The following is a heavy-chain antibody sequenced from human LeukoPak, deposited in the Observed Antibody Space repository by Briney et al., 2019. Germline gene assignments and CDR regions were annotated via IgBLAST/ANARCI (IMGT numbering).Heavy chain of an antibody. D-gene: IGHD6-13*01. CDR2: INWNSGSK. Sequence: GGSLRLSCAASGFNFDDYAIHWVRQAPGKGLEWVSGINWNSGSKHYADSVKGRFTISRDNAKNSPYLQMNSLRAEDTAVYYCAREAAGIAAAEHFDYWGQGTLVTVSS. V-gene: IGHV3-9*01. CDR1: GFNFDDYA. J-gene: IGHJ4*02. CDR3: AREAAGIAAAEHFDY.